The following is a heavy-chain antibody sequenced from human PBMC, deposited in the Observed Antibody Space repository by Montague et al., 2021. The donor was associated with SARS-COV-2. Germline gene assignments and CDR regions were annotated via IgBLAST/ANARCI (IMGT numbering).Heavy chain of an antibody. Sequence: SETLSLTCNVSGGSINSYSWSWIRQPPGKELEWIANFHYSGRSDHNPSLESRVTISVDMSQSQVSLKLTAVTAADTAVYYCVREKLILGLRHGMDVWGQGTTVIVSS. CDR1: GGSINSYS. CDR2: FHYSGRS. V-gene: IGHV4-59*01. D-gene: IGHD3/OR15-3a*01. CDR3: VREKLILGLRHGMDV. J-gene: IGHJ6*02.